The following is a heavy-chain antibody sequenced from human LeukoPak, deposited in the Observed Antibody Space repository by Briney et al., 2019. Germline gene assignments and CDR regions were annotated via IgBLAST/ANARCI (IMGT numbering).Heavy chain of an antibody. CDR1: GFTFSHYA. CDR3: ARDPFSGRYGAFFL. D-gene: IGHD1-26*01. V-gene: IGHV3-30-3*01. J-gene: IGHJ3*01. CDR2: ISYDGSNK. Sequence: GRSLRLSCAASGFTFSHYAMHWVRQAPGKGLEWVALISYDGSNKYYADSVKGRFTISRDNSKNTLYLQINSLRAEDTAVYYCARDPFSGRYGAFFLWGQGTMVTVSS.